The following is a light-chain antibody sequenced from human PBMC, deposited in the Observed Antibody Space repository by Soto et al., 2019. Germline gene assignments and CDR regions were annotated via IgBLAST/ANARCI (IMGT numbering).Light chain of an antibody. CDR2: DAS. CDR1: QSVGNY. J-gene: IGKJ3*01. CDR3: HQRRNCLFS. V-gene: IGKV3-11*01. Sequence: EFVLTQSPAILSLSPGEGATLSCRASQSVGNYLAWYQQKPGQAPRLLIYDASNRATGIPARFSGSGYGTDFPLTISSLQPEDFAVYYCHQRRNCLFSFGPGTKVDMK.